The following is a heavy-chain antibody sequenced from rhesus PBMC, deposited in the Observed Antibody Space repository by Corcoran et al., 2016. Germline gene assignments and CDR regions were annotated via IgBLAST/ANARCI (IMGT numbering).Heavy chain of an antibody. CDR1: GYSLSSSYY. V-gene: IGHV4S14*01. CDR2: ISSGGSN. D-gene: IGHD3-22*01. Sequence: QVQLQESGPGLGKPSETLSLPCAVSGYSLSSSYYWGGIRPAPGKGLEWIGRISSGGSNYLNPSLKSRVTLSVDTSKNQFSLKLSSVTAADTAVYYCARLNWSDYYLDYWGQGVLVTVSS. CDR3: ARLNWSDYYLDY. J-gene: IGHJ4*01.